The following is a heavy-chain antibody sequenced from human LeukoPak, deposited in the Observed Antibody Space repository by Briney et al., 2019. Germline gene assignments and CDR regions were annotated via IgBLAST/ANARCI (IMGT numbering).Heavy chain of an antibody. Sequence: GGSLRLSCAASGFTFSSYAMSWVRQAPGKGLEWVSAISGSGGSTYYADSVKGRFTISRDNSKDTLYLQMNSLRAEDTAVYYCAKAAAAGTLRGVVDYWGQGTLVTVSS. CDR1: GFTFSSYA. CDR3: AKAAAAGTLRGVVDY. D-gene: IGHD6-13*01. J-gene: IGHJ4*02. CDR2: ISGSGGST. V-gene: IGHV3-23*01.